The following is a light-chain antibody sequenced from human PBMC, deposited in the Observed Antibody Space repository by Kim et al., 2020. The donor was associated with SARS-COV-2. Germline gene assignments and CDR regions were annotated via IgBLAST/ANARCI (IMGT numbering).Light chain of an antibody. CDR3: NSRDSSGNHPVV. Sequence: LGQTVRITCQGESLRSYYASWYQQKPGQATVLVIYGKNNRPSGIPDRFSGSSSGNTASLTITGAQAEDEADYYCNSRDSSGNHPVVFGGGTQLTVL. V-gene: IGLV3-19*01. CDR2: GKN. CDR1: SLRSYY. J-gene: IGLJ2*01.